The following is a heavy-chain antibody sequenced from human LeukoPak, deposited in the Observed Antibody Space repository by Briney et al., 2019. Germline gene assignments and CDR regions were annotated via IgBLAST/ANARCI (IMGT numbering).Heavy chain of an antibody. V-gene: IGHV1-46*01. Sequence: ASVKVSCKASGYTFTGYYMHWVRQAPGQGLEWMGIINPSGGSTSYAQKFQGRVTMTRDTSTSTVYMELSSLRSEDTAVYYCARDSRITMVRGVMGYWGQGILVTVSS. J-gene: IGHJ4*02. D-gene: IGHD3-10*01. CDR1: GYTFTGYY. CDR3: ARDSRITMVRGVMGY. CDR2: INPSGGST.